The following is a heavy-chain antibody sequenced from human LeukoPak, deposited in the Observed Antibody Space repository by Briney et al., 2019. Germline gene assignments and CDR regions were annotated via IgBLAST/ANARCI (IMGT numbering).Heavy chain of an antibody. D-gene: IGHD2-15*01. J-gene: IGHJ4*02. V-gene: IGHV1-69*05. CDR2: IIPIFGTA. CDR3: ARSPERYCSGGSCYELDY. CDR1: GGTFSSYA. Sequence: ASVRVSCKASGGTFSSYAISWVRQAPGQGHEWIGEIIPIFGTAHYAQKFQGRVTITTDESTSTAYMELSSLRSEDTAVYYCARSPERYCSGGSCYELDYWGQGTLVTVSS.